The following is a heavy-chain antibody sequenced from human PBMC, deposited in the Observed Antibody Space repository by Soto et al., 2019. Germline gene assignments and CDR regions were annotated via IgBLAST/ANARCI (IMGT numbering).Heavy chain of an antibody. CDR3: AKALYHESSGYFYGEDY. CDR1: GFIFSGYA. CDR2: ISGSGATT. D-gene: IGHD3-22*01. J-gene: IGHJ4*02. V-gene: IGHV3-23*01. Sequence: PGGSLRLSCAASGFIFSGYAMSWVRQAPGKGLEWVSGISGSGATTKYADSVQGRFTLSRDNSKNTLSLQMNSLRAEDTAVYYCAKALYHESSGYFYGEDYWGRGTLVTVSS.